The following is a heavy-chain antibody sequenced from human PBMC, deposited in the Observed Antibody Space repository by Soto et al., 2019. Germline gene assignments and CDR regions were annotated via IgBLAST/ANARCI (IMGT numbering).Heavy chain of an antibody. J-gene: IGHJ3*02. Sequence: GGSLRLSCAASGFIFSSYWMSWVRQAPGKGLEWVANIQQDESEKYYVDSVKGRFTISRDNAKNSLYLQKNSLRAEDTAVYYCARRLRNAFDIWGQGTMVTVSS. CDR1: GFIFSSYW. V-gene: IGHV3-7*01. D-gene: IGHD4-17*01. CDR3: ARRLRNAFDI. CDR2: IQQDESEK.